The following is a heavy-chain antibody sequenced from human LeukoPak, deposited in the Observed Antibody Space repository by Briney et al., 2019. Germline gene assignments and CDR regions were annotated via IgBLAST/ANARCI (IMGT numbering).Heavy chain of an antibody. CDR1: GGSISSYY. Sequence: SETLSLTCTVSGGSISSYYWSWIRQPPGKGLEWIGYIYYSGSTNYNPSLKSRVTISVDTSKNQFSLKLSSVTAADTAVYYCARQQWLVQPYVYWGQGTLVTVSS. CDR2: IYYSGST. V-gene: IGHV4-59*08. D-gene: IGHD6-19*01. CDR3: ARQQWLVQPYVY. J-gene: IGHJ4*02.